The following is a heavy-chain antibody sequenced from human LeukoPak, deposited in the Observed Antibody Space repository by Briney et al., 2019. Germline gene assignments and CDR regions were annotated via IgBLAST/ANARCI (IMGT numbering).Heavy chain of an antibody. CDR2: IYYTGST. CDR1: GGSISSYY. J-gene: IGHJ4*02. CDR3: ARQGSVFYYFDY. Sequence: SETLSLTCTVSGGSISSYYWSWIRQPPGKGLEWIGYIYYTGSTNYNPSLKSRVTISVDTSKNQFSLKLSFVTAADTAVYYCARQGSVFYYFDYWGQGTLVTVSS. D-gene: IGHD3-16*01. V-gene: IGHV4-59*08.